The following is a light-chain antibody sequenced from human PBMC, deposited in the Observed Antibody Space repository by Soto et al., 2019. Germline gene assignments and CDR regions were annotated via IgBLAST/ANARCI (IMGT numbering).Light chain of an antibody. Sequence: DIQMTQSPSTLSASVGDRVTITCRASQSIGYWLAWYQQKPGKAPKLLIYNASSLESGVPSRFRGSGSGKEFTLPIRSLQPYYFATYYCRAWTFGQGTKVEIK. J-gene: IGKJ1*01. CDR1: QSIGYW. CDR3: RAWT. CDR2: NAS. V-gene: IGKV1-5*01.